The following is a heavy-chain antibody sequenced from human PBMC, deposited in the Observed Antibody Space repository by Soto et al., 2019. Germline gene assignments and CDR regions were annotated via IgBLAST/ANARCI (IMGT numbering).Heavy chain of an antibody. J-gene: IGHJ6*02. D-gene: IGHD3-9*01. CDR3: ARTGDVLRYFDWLLPSPSYYGMDV. CDR1: GYTFTSYD. CDR2: MNPNSGNT. Sequence: GASVKVSCKASGYTFTSYDISWVRQATGQGLEWMGWMNPNSGNTGYAQKSQGRVTMTRNTSISTAYMELSSLRSEDTAVYYCARTGDVLRYFDWLLPSPSYYGMDVWGQGTTVTVSS. V-gene: IGHV1-8*01.